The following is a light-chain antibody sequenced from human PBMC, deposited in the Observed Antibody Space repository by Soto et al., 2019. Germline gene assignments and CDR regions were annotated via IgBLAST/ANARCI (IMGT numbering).Light chain of an antibody. V-gene: IGKV3-20*01. CDR2: GAS. CDR1: QSVTSNY. J-gene: IGKJ1*01. Sequence: EIVLTQSPGTLSLSPGERATLSCRASQSVTSNYLAWYQQKPGQAPSRLIYGASSRATGISDRFSGSGSGTDFTLTISRLEPEDFEVYYCQQYGSSPRTFGQGTNGDIK. CDR3: QQYGSSPRT.